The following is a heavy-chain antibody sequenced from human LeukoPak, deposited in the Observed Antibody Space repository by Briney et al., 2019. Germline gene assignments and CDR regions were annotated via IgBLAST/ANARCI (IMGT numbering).Heavy chain of an antibody. CDR1: GFXXSSYA. D-gene: IGHD3-9*01. Sequence: PGXXLXXSCAAXGFXXSSYAMSWVRQAPGKGLEWVSAISGSGGNKYYADSVKGRFTISRDNSKNKLYLKMDSLRAEDTAVYYCAKDPILTGYYSTFDYWGQGTLVTVSS. CDR3: AKDPILTGYYSTFDY. CDR2: ISGSGGNK. V-gene: IGHV3-23*01. J-gene: IGHJ4*02.